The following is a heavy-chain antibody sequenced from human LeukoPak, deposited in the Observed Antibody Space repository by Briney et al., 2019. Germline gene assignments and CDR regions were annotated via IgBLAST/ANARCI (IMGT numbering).Heavy chain of an antibody. CDR3: ARHEGPRLWLHGYYYYYGMDV. J-gene: IGHJ6*02. CDR1: GYSFTSYW. Sequence: GESLKISCKGSGYSFTSYWIGWVRQTPGKGLEWMGIIYPGDSDTRYSPSFQGQVTISADKSISTAYLQWSSLGASDTAMYYCARHEGPRLWLHGYYYYYGMDVWGQGTTVTVSS. V-gene: IGHV5-51*01. CDR2: IYPGDSDT. D-gene: IGHD5-18*01.